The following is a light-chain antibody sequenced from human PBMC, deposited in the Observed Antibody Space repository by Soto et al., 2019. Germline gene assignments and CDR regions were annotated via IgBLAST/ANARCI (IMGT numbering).Light chain of an antibody. CDR2: QDS. CDR1: KLGDEY. CDR3: QAWDSSIYV. Sequence: SYELTQPPSVSVSPGQTASITCSGDKLGDEYACWYQQKPGQSPVLVIYQDSKRPSGIPERFSGSNSGNTATLTISGTQAMDEADYYCQAWDSSIYVFGTGTQLTVL. V-gene: IGLV3-1*01. J-gene: IGLJ1*01.